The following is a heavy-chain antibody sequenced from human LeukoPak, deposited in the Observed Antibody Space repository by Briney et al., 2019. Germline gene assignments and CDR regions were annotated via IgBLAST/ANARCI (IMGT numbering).Heavy chain of an antibody. Sequence: SVKVSCKASGYTFTSYGISWVRQAPGQGLEWMGGIIPIFGTANYAQKFQGRVTITTDESTSTAYMELSSLRSEDTAVYYCARDTGITGTTWFDPWGQGTLVTVSS. CDR3: ARDTGITGTTWFDP. CDR2: IIPIFGTA. D-gene: IGHD1-7*01. J-gene: IGHJ5*02. V-gene: IGHV1-69*05. CDR1: GYTFTSYG.